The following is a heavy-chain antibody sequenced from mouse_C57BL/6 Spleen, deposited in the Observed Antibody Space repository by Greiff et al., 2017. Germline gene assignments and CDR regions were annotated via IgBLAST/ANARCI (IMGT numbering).Heavy chain of an antibody. D-gene: IGHD1-1*01. CDR2: INPNYGTT. CDR3: ATQRVAYYGSNYLDY. CDR1: GYSFTDYN. Sequence: EVQLQESGPELVKPGASVKISCKASGYSFTDYNMNWVKQSNGKSLEWIGVINPNYGTTSYNQKFKGKATLPVDQSSSTTYMQLISLASEDSAVYYCATQRVAYYGSNYLDYWGQGTTLTVSS. J-gene: IGHJ2*01. V-gene: IGHV1-39*01.